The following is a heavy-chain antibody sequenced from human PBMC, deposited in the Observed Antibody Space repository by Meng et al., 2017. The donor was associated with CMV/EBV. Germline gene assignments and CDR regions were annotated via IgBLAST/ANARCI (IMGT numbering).Heavy chain of an antibody. V-gene: IGHV1-8*02. CDR3: ARVSRVCSSTSCYIRYYFDY. J-gene: IGHJ4*02. CDR2: MNPNSGNT. Sequence: ASVKVSCKTSGYTFIDFHMHWVRQAPGQGLEWMGWMNPNSGNTGYAQKFQGRVTMTRNTSISTAYMELSSLRSEDPAVYYCARVSRVCSSTSCYIRYYFDYWGQGTLVTVSS. CDR1: GYTFIDFH. D-gene: IGHD2-2*02.